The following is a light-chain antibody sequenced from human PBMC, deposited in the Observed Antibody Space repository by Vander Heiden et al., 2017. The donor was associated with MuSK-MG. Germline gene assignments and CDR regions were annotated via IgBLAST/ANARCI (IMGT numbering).Light chain of an antibody. CDR3: QAWDSSTLVV. V-gene: IGLV3-1*01. CDR1: KLGAKY. J-gene: IGLJ2*01. Sequence: SYELLQTPSVSESPGPTASITCAGDKLGAKYACWYQQKPGQSPVLVIYQDSKRPSGFPERFSGSNSGNTATLTISGTQAMDEDDYYCQAWDSSTLVVFGGGTKLPVL. CDR2: QDS.